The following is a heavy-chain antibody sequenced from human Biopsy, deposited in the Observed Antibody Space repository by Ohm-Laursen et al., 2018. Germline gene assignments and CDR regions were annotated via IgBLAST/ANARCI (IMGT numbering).Heavy chain of an antibody. CDR2: ISDGGTTI. J-gene: IGHJ6*02. CDR3: AKDSCVMEWRGMDV. CDR1: GFPFSDYY. Sequence: GSLRLSCSASGFPFSDYYMRRTRPAPGKGLDWVSYISDGGTTIYYADSVKGRFTISRDNTKKILFLQMNSLRLEDTALYYCAKDSCVMEWRGMDVWGQGPTVTVSS. D-gene: IGHD3-3*01. V-gene: IGHV3-11*01.